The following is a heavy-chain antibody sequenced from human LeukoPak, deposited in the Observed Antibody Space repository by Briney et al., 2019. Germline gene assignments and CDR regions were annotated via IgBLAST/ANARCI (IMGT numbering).Heavy chain of an antibody. CDR1: GGSFSGYF. J-gene: IGHJ4*02. V-gene: IGHV4-34*06. Sequence: PSETLSLTRAVYGGSFSGYFWAWIRQSPEKGLEGIGEITHSGDTNYNPSLTSRATISVDRYNHQHSLPVDSEAAADTPIYYCSCYRYGSDSSCFAFWGRGTLVTVSS. CDR3: SCYRYGSDSSCFAF. CDR2: ITHSGDT. D-gene: IGHD3-22*01.